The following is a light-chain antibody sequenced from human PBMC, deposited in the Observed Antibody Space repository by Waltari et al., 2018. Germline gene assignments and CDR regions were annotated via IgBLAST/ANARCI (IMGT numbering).Light chain of an antibody. CDR3: QQYHSYG. Sequence: DIQMTQSPSTLSASVGDRVTITCRASQSISSWLAWYQQKPGKAPKLLIYKASSLESGVPSRFGGSGSVTEFTLTISSLQPDDFATYYCQQYHSYGFGQGTKVEIK. CDR1: QSISSW. V-gene: IGKV1-5*03. J-gene: IGKJ1*01. CDR2: KAS.